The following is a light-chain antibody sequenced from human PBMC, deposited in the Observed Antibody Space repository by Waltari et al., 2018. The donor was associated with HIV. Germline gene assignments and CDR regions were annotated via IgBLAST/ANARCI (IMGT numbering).Light chain of an antibody. CDR3: TSYTSSSTLGV. CDR2: EVT. Sequence: QSALTQPASVSGSPGQSVTISCTGTTSDVGGFDYVRWYQHHPGKAPKLIIYEVTNRPSGVSTRFSGSKSGNTASLTISGLQAEDEADYFCTSYTSSSTLGVFGGGTRLTVL. CDR1: TSDVGGFDY. J-gene: IGLJ2*01. V-gene: IGLV2-14*01.